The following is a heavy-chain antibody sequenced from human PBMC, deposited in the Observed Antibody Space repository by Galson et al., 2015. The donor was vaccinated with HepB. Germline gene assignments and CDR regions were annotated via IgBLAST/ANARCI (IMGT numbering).Heavy chain of an antibody. CDR2: ISGDATSF. Sequence: SLRLSCAASGFTFNNYWMHWVRQGPGKGLVWVSLISGDATSFNYADSVKGRFTISRDNAKNTLYMQMNNLRAEDTGVYFCVRGPHDRNYGFDYWGQGTPVTVSS. D-gene: IGHD3-22*01. J-gene: IGHJ4*02. V-gene: IGHV3-74*01. CDR1: GFTFNNYW. CDR3: VRGPHDRNYGFDY.